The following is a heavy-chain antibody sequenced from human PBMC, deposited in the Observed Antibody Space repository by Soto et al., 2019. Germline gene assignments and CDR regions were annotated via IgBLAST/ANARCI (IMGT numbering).Heavy chain of an antibody. V-gene: IGHV4-59*01. CDR3: ARVVVPAAIRGYYYYYGMDV. J-gene: IGHJ6*02. CDR1: GVSISSYY. D-gene: IGHD2-2*02. CDR2: IYYSGST. Sequence: PSETLSLTCAFSGVSISSYYWSWLRQPPGKGLEWIGYIYYSGSTNYNPSLKSRVTISVDTSKNQFSLKLSSVTAADTAVYYCARVVVPAAIRGYYYYYGMDVWGQGTTVTVSS.